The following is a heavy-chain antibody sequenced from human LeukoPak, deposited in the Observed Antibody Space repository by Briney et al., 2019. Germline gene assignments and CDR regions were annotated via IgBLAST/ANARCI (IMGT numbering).Heavy chain of an antibody. CDR2: ISGSGGGT. CDR3: AKTPVAHYYYYYYMDV. Sequence: GGSLRLSCVASGFTFSSYAMSWVRQAPGKGLEWVSTISGSGGGTYYTDSVKGRFTISRDNSKNTLYLQMNSLRAEDTAIFYCAKTPVAHYYYYYYMDVWGKGTTVTVSS. D-gene: IGHD2-15*01. J-gene: IGHJ6*03. CDR1: GFTFSSYA. V-gene: IGHV3-23*01.